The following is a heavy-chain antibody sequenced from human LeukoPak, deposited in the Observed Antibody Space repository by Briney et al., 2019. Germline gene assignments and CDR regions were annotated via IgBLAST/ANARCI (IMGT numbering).Heavy chain of an antibody. Sequence: GGSLRLSCATAGFIFNKYGMHWVRQAPGKGLEWVAYIRYDGSDKHYGDSVKGRFTISRDDSKNTLYLQMSSLRAEDTAVYYCAKDWDYNFWSNYDHWGKGILVTVSS. D-gene: IGHD3-3*01. V-gene: IGHV3-30*02. CDR1: GFIFNKYG. J-gene: IGHJ4*02. CDR2: IRYDGSDK. CDR3: AKDWDYNFWSNYDH.